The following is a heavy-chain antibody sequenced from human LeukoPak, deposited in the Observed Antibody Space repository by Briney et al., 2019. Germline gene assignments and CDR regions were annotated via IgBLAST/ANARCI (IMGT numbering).Heavy chain of an antibody. V-gene: IGHV3-23*01. CDR2: ISGSGGST. J-gene: IGHJ5*02. D-gene: IGHD2-2*01. Sequence: GGSLRLSCAASGFTFSSYAMSWVRQAPGEGLEWVSAISGSGGSTYYADSVKDRFTISRDNSKNTLYLQMNSLRAEDTAVYYCAKAAYCSSTSCEPSWFDPWGQGTLVTVSS. CDR1: GFTFSSYA. CDR3: AKAAYCSSTSCEPSWFDP.